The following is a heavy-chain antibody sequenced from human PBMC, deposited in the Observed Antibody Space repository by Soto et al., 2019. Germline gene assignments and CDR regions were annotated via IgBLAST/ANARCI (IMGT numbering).Heavy chain of an antibody. CDR2: ISSSSSTV. Sequence: GGSLRLSCAASGFTFSSYSMNWVRQAPGKGLEWVSYISSSSSTVYYADSVKGRFTISRDNAKNSLYLQMNSLRAEDTAVYYCARGHNVWDRQQLVPLNYWGQGTLVTVSS. CDR3: ARGHNVWDRQQLVPLNY. J-gene: IGHJ4*02. CDR1: GFTFSSYS. D-gene: IGHD6-13*01. V-gene: IGHV3-48*01.